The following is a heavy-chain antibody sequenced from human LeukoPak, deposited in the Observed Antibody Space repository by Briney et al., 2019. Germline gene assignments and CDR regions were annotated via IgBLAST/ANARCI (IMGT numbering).Heavy chain of an antibody. V-gene: IGHV4-61*02. CDR2: ISSSGST. Sequence: PSETLSLTCTVSGDSISSGDFYWSWLRPPAGQGLEWIGRISSSGSTNYNPSLKSRVTISVDTSKNKFSLKLSSVTAADTAVYFCARGPYSYDSSGAFDIWGQGTMVTVSS. J-gene: IGHJ3*02. CDR3: ARGPYSYDSSGAFDI. D-gene: IGHD3-22*01. CDR1: GDSISSGDFY.